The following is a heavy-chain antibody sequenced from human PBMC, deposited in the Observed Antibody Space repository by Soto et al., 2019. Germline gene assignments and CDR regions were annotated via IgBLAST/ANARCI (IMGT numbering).Heavy chain of an antibody. J-gene: IGHJ4*02. Sequence: QVQLQQWGAGLLKPSETLSLTCAVYGGSFSGYYWTWIRQPPGKGLEWIGEINDSGGTDYNPSLKSRVTISLDTSKNQLSLKLSSVTAADTAVYYCARGRKGFSSSCYADWGQGTLVTVSS. CDR2: INDSGGT. V-gene: IGHV4-34*01. CDR3: ARGRKGFSSSCYAD. D-gene: IGHD6-13*01. CDR1: GGSFSGYY.